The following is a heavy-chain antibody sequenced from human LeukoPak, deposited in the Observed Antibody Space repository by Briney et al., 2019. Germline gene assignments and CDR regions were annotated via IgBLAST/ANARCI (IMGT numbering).Heavy chain of an antibody. J-gene: IGHJ4*02. CDR1: GGSISSSSYY. V-gene: IGHV4-39*07. D-gene: IGHD5-12*01. CDR3: ARKAHSGPFDY. CDR2: IYYSGST. Sequence: SETLSLTCTVSGGSISSSSYYWGWIRQPPGKGLEWIGSIYYSGSTYYNPSLKSRVTISVDTSKNQFSLKLSSVTAADTAVYYCARKAHSGPFDYWGQGTLVTVSS.